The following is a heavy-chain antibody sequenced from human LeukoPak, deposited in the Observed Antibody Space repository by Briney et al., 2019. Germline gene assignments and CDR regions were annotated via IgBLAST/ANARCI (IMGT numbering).Heavy chain of an antibody. CDR2: IYYGGTT. CDR3: ARDVNDVFEI. Sequence: SETLSLTCTVSGGSISSYYWNWIRQPPGKGLEWIGYIYYGGTTNYNPSLKSRVTISVDTSKNQFSLKLRSVTAADTAFYYCARDVNDVFEIWGQGTLVTVSS. V-gene: IGHV4-59*01. CDR1: GGSISSYY. J-gene: IGHJ3*02.